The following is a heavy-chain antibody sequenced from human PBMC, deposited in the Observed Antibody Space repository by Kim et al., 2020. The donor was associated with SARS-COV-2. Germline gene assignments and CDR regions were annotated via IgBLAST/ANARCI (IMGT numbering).Heavy chain of an antibody. CDR3: AKGTLMDTAMVKGGMDV. J-gene: IGHJ6*02. V-gene: IGHV3-30*02. Sequence: VKGRFTISRYNSKNTLYLKMNSLRAEDTAVYYCAKGTLMDTAMVKGGMDVWGQGTTVTVSS. D-gene: IGHD5-18*01.